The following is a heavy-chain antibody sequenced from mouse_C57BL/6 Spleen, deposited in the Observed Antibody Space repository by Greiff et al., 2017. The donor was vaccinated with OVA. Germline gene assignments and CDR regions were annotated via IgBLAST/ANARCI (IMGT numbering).Heavy chain of an antibody. V-gene: IGHV1-78*01. CDR2: IYPRDGST. D-gene: IGHD2-2*01. CDR3: ARRVGGYDGFAY. Sequence: VKLMESDAELVKPGASVKISCKVSGYTFTDHTIHWMKQRPEQGLEWIGYIYPRDGSTKYNEKFKGKATLTADKSSSTAYMQLNSLTSEDSAVYFCARRVGGYDGFAYWGQGTLVTVSA. J-gene: IGHJ3*01. CDR1: GYTFTDHT.